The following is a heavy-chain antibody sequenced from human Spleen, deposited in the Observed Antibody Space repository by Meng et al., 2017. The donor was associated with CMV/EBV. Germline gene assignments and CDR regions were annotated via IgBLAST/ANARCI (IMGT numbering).Heavy chain of an antibody. CDR3: ARAVVVVPAAIVGFYYYYYGMDV. J-gene: IGHJ6*02. V-gene: IGHV4-34*01. CDR2: INHSGST. CDR1: GGSFSGYY. Sequence: GSLRLSCAVYGGSFSGYYRSWIRQPPGKGLEWIGEINHSGSTNYNPSLKSRVTISVDTSKNQFSLKLSSVTAADTAVYYCARAVVVVPAAIVGFYYYYYGMDVWGQGTTVTVSS. D-gene: IGHD2-2*02.